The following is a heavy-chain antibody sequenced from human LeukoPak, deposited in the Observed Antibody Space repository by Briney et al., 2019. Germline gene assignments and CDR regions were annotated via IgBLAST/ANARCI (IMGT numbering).Heavy chain of an antibody. CDR1: GFTFSSYA. Sequence: PGGSLRLSCAASGFTFSSYAMSWVRQAPGKGLEWVSVISASGRNTYYSESAKGQFTISRDNSKNTLYLQMSSLRAEDTAVCYCVRRGSNYPYYMDVWGKGTTVTVSS. V-gene: IGHV3-23*01. J-gene: IGHJ6*03. CDR3: VRRGSNYPYYMDV. CDR2: ISASGRNT.